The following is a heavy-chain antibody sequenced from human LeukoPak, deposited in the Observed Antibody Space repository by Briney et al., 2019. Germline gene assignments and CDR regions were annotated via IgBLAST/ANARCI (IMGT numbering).Heavy chain of an antibody. CDR1: GGSFSGYY. J-gene: IGHJ5*02. CDR3: ARHSHSSSWYWFDP. V-gene: IGHV4-59*08. D-gene: IGHD6-13*01. CDR2: IYYSGST. Sequence: PSETLSLTCAVYGGSFSGYYWSWVRQPPGKGLEWMGYIYYSGSTNYNPSLKSRVTISVDTSKIQFSLKLSSVTAADTAVYYCARHSHSSSWYWFDPWGQGTLVTVSS.